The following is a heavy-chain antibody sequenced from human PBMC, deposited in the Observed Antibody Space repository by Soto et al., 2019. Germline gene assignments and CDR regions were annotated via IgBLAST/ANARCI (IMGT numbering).Heavy chain of an antibody. V-gene: IGHV3-23*01. Sequence: EVGLLESGGGLVQPGGSLRLSCVASGFTFKNYDMRWIRQAPGKGLEWVSGISGSGGVIYYADSVKGRFTISRDNSKNTLYLQMNSLRAEDTAIYYCAKNRQFRSYYESAGHYDNWGQGTLVTVSS. CDR1: GFTFKNYD. CDR2: ISGSGGVI. J-gene: IGHJ4*02. CDR3: AKNRQFRSYYESAGHYDN. D-gene: IGHD3-10*01.